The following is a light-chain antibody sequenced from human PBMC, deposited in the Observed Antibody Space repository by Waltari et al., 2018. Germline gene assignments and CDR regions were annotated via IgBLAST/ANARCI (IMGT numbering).Light chain of an antibody. CDR2: AVS. CDR3: TSYAGSNHNYVV. CDR1: SIDVGPDTF. Sequence: QSALTQPPSASGSPGQSVTIPCTGTSIDVGPDTFLPWFPHHPGKAPQLLVFAVSKRPSGVPDRFSGSKSGNTASLTVSGLQAEDEADYYCTSYAGSNHNYVVFGGGTKVTVL. J-gene: IGLJ2*01. V-gene: IGLV2-8*01.